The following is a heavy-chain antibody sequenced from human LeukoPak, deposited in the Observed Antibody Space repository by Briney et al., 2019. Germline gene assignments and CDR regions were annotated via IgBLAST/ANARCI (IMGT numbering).Heavy chain of an antibody. CDR3: ARDRPHDYGDYEAFDY. Sequence: PGGSLRLSCAASGFTFSSYSMNWVRQAPGKGLEWVSSISSSSSYIYYADSVKGRFTISRDNAKNSLYLQMNSLRAEDTAVYYCARDRPHDYGDYEAFDYWGQGTLVTVSS. CDR2: ISSSSSYI. J-gene: IGHJ4*02. D-gene: IGHD4-17*01. V-gene: IGHV3-21*01. CDR1: GFTFSSYS.